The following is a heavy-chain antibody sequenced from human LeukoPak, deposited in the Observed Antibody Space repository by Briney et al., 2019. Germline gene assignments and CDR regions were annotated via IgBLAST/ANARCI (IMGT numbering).Heavy chain of an antibody. CDR3: ARADYGDHRSAFDI. J-gene: IGHJ3*02. D-gene: IGHD4-17*01. CDR1: GFTFSSYA. V-gene: IGHV3-33*08. CDR2: IWYDGSNK. Sequence: GGSLRFSCAASGFTFSSYAMSWVRQAPGKGLEWVAAIWYDGSNKYYADSVKGRFTISRDNSKNTLYLQMNSLRAEDTAVYYCARADYGDHRSAFDIWGQGTMVTVSS.